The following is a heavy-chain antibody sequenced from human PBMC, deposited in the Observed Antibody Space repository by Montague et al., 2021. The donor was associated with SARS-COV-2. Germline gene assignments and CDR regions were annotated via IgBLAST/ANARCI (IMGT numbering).Heavy chain of an antibody. Sequence: SETLSLTCAVSVGSITGFSWSWVRQPAGKGLEWIGRVTTSGTTNXSPSLRSRVTMSVGTSKNQFSLNLNPVAAADTAIYYCARTPTRPLSLDSWGQGTLVTVSS. J-gene: IGHJ4*02. CDR2: VTTSGTT. V-gene: IGHV4-4*07. CDR1: VGSITGFS. CDR3: ARTPTRPLSLDS. D-gene: IGHD6-6*01.